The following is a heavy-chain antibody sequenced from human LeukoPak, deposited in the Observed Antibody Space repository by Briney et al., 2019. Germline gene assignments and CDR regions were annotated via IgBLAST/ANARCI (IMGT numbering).Heavy chain of an antibody. CDR1: GGSISSHY. CDR2: IYYSGST. CDR3: ARLRKAAGSLPDY. J-gene: IGHJ4*02. Sequence: SETLSLTCTVSGGSISSHYWSWIRQPPGKGLEWIGYIYYSGSTNYNPSLKSRVTISVDTSKNQFSLKLSSVTAADTAVYYCARLRKAAGSLPDYWGQGTLVTVSS. D-gene: IGHD6-13*01. V-gene: IGHV4-59*11.